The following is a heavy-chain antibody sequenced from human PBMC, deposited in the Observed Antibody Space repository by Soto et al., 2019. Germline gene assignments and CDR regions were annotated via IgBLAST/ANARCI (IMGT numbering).Heavy chain of an antibody. Sequence: GGSLRLSCAASGFTFSSYSMNWVRQAPGKGLEWVSSISSSSYIYYADSVKGRFTISRDNAKNSLYLQMNSLRAEDTAVYYCARDYQAITVTTPSWFDPWGQGTLVTVSS. CDR3: ARDYQAITVTTPSWFDP. CDR2: ISSSSYI. J-gene: IGHJ5*02. D-gene: IGHD4-17*01. V-gene: IGHV3-21*01. CDR1: GFTFSSYS.